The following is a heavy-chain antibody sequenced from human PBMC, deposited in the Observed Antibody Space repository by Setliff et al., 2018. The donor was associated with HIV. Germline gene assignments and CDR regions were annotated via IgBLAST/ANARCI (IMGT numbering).Heavy chain of an antibody. CDR2: IYSGGNT. Sequence: HPGGSLRLSCAASGFTFISYAMDWVRQAPGKGLEWVSVIYSGGNTYYADSVKGRFTISRDNSKNTMYLQMNTLRAEDTAVYFCASGGRWYLIDYWGQGTLVTVSS. J-gene: IGHJ4*02. V-gene: IGHV3-66*02. CDR3: ASGGRWYLIDY. D-gene: IGHD2-15*01. CDR1: GFTFISYA.